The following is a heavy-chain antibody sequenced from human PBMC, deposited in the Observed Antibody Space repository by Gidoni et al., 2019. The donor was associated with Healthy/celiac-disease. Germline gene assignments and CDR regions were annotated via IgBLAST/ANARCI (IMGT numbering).Heavy chain of an antibody. D-gene: IGHD4-4*01. CDR1: GYTLTELS. CDR3: ATDGEVTTQAFDI. CDR2: FDHEDGET. J-gene: IGHJ3*02. Sequence: SVKVSCKVSGYTLTELSMHWVRQAPGKGLEWMGGFDHEDGETIYAQKFQGRVTMTEDTSTDTTYMELSSLRAEDTAVYYCATDGEVTTQAFDIWGQGTMVTVSS. V-gene: IGHV1-24*01.